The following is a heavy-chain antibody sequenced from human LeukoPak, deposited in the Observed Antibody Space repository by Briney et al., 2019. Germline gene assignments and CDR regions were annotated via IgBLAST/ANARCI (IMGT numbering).Heavy chain of an antibody. CDR2: INHSGST. J-gene: IGHJ6*03. Sequence: SETLSLTCAVYGGSFSGYYWSWIRQPPGKGLEWIGEINHSGSTNYNPSLKSRVTISVDTSKNQFSLKLSSVTAADTAVYYCARESGVSSGWYGGYYMDVWGKGTTVTVSS. D-gene: IGHD6-19*01. CDR3: ARESGVSSGWYGGYYMDV. CDR1: GGSFSGYY. V-gene: IGHV4-34*01.